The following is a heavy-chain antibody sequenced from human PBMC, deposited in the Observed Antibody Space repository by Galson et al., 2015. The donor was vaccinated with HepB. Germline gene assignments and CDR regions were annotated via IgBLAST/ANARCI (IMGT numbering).Heavy chain of an antibody. CDR3: ARGSDSSGYYEGGYYYYGMDV. Sequence: SVQVSCKASGYTFTGYYMHWVRQAPGQGLEWMGWINPNSGGTNYAQKFQGRVTMTRDTSISKAYMELSRLRSDDTAVYYCARGSDSSGYYEGGYYYYGMDVWGQGTTVTVSS. CDR2: INPNSGGT. V-gene: IGHV1-2*02. J-gene: IGHJ6*02. D-gene: IGHD3-22*01. CDR1: GYTFTGYY.